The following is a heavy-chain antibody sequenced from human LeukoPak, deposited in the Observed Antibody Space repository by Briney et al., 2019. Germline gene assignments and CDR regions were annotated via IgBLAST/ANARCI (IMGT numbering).Heavy chain of an antibody. V-gene: IGHV3-53*01. D-gene: IGHD1-14*01. CDR2: IHSGGST. CDR1: GFTVSSNY. CDR3: ARDPQSPSIRRAFDI. Sequence: GGSLRLSCAASGFTVSSNYMSWVRQALGKGLECVSVIHSGGSTYYADSVKGRFTISRDSAKNTLYLQMNSLRAEDTAVYYCARDPQSPSIRRAFDIWGQGTMVTVSS. J-gene: IGHJ3*02.